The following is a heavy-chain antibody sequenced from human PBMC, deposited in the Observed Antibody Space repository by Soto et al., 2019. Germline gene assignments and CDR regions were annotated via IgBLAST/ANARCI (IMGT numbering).Heavy chain of an antibody. J-gene: IGHJ6*02. CDR3: ARHGGSQHYGMDV. D-gene: IGHD3-16*01. Sequence: ESQKISCKGSGESFTSYWISWVRKMPGKGLEWMGRIDPSDSYTNYSPSFQGHVTISADKSISTAYLQWSSLKASDTAMYYCARHGGSQHYGMDVWGQGTTVTVSS. CDR2: IDPSDSYT. V-gene: IGHV5-10-1*01. CDR1: GESFTSYW.